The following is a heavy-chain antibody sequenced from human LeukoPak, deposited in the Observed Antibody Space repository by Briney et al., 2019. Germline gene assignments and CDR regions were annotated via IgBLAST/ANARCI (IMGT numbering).Heavy chain of an antibody. CDR3: ARSSVNWFDP. Sequence: GESLKISCKGSGYSFTNYWIGWVRQMPGKGLEWMGIIFPGDSHTRYSPSFQGQVTMSADKSIGTAYRQWSSLRASDTAMYYCARSSVNWFDPWGQGTLVTVSS. CDR2: IFPGDSHT. CDR1: GYSFTNYW. J-gene: IGHJ5*02. V-gene: IGHV5-51*01. D-gene: IGHD3-3*01.